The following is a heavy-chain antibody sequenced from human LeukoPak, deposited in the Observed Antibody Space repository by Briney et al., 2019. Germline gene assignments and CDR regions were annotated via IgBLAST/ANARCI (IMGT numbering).Heavy chain of an antibody. CDR3: ARHPELTGPFDY. CDR2: IYYSGST. D-gene: IGHD7-27*01. CDR1: GGSVSSSSYY. J-gene: IGHJ4*02. Sequence: PSETLSLTCTVSGGSVSSSSYYWGWIRQPPGKGLEWIGSIYYSGSTYYNPSLKSRVTISVDTSKNQFSLKLSSVTAADTAVYYCARHPELTGPFDYWGQGTLVTVSS. V-gene: IGHV4-39*01.